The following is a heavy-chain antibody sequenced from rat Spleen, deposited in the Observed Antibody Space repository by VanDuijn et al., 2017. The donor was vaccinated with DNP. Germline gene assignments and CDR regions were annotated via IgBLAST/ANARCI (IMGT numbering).Heavy chain of an antibody. CDR1: GFTFSAYY. CDR3: VRWNSGHFDY. J-gene: IGHJ2*01. D-gene: IGHD4-3*01. V-gene: IGHV5-22*01. CDR2: IGSAAYAP. Sequence: EVQLVESGGGLVQPGRSLKLSCAASGFTFSAYYLPWVRRAPAKGLEWVAYIGSAAYAPYYGDSVKGRFTISRDNAKSTLYLQMNSLRSEDMATYYCVRWNSGHFDYWGQGVMVTVSS.